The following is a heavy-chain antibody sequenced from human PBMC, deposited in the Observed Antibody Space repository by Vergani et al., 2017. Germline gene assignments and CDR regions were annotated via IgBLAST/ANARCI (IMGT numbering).Heavy chain of an antibody. V-gene: IGHV3-30*03. CDR3: ARDREGSGYYYMDV. CDR1: GFAFNNYG. Sequence: QVQLVESGGGVVQPGRSLRLSCEASGFAFNNYGIHWVRQAPGKGLEWVAVIPDGGSNEHYVDSVKGRFTISRDNSKNTLYLQMNSLRAEDTAVYYCARDREGSGYYYMDVWGTGTTVTVS. D-gene: IGHD3-3*01. J-gene: IGHJ6*03. CDR2: IPDGGSNE.